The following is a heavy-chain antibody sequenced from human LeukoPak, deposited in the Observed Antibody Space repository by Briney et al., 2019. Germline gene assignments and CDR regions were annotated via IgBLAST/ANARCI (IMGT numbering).Heavy chain of an antibody. V-gene: IGHV1-46*01. Sequence: ASVKVSCKASGYTFTGCYMHWVRQAPGQGLEWMGIINPRGGSTSYAQKFQGRVTMTRDMSTSTAYMELSSLRSEDTAVYYCAREGLDSSSSGYFDYWGQGTLVTVSS. J-gene: IGHJ4*02. D-gene: IGHD6-6*01. CDR1: GYTFTGCY. CDR2: INPRGGST. CDR3: AREGLDSSSSGYFDY.